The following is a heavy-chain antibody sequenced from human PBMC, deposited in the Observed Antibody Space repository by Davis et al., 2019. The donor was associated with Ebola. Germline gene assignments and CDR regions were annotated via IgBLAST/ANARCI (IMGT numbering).Heavy chain of an antibody. CDR2: ISAFSGNT. Sequence: AASVKVSCKASGYTFTSYGISWVRQAPGQGLEWMGWISAFSGNTNYAQKLQGRVTMTTDTSTSTAYIELRSLRSDDTAVYYCARRDYGDYGAFWGQGTLVTVSS. CDR1: GYTFTSYG. J-gene: IGHJ4*02. V-gene: IGHV1-18*01. CDR3: ARRDYGDYGAF. D-gene: IGHD4-17*01.